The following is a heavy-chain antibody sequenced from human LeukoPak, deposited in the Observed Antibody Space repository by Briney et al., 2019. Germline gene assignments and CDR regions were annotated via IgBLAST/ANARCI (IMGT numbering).Heavy chain of an antibody. D-gene: IGHD3-22*01. Sequence: SETLSLTCTVSGVSISSYYWSWLRQPPGKGLEWIGYIYTSGSTNYNPSLKSRVTISVDTSKNQFSLKLSSVTAADTAVYYCAATYYYDSSGYYFRIAEYFQHWGQGTLVTVSS. CDR1: GVSISSYY. CDR3: AATYYYDSSGYYFRIAEYFQH. V-gene: IGHV4-4*09. CDR2: IYTSGST. J-gene: IGHJ1*01.